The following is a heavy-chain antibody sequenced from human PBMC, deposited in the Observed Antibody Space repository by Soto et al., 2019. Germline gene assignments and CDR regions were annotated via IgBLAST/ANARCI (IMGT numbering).Heavy chain of an antibody. CDR1: CGSISSSSYY. J-gene: IGHJ4*02. D-gene: IGHD6-13*01. CDR3: ARWKQQLGAIEY. V-gene: IGHV4-39*01. CDR2: IYYSVST. Sequence: SETPSPTCTFSCGSISSSSYYSGWVPHPPGKGLEWIGSIYYSVSTYYNPSLKSRVTISVDTSKKKLSLKLRSVTAADTAVYYCARWKQQLGAIEYWGQGTMVTVSS.